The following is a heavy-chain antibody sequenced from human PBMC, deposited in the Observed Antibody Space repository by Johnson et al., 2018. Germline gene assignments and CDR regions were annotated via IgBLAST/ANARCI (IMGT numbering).Heavy chain of an antibody. CDR1: GFTVSSNY. CDR3: ARATDYYYYYGMDV. J-gene: IGHJ6*02. CDR2: IYSGGST. V-gene: IGHV3-53*01. Sequence: VQLVESGGGLIQPGGSLRLSCAASGFTVSSNYMSWVRQAPGKGLEWVSVIYSGGSTYYADSVKGRFTISRDNSKNTLYLQMNSLRAEDTAVYYCARATDYYYYYGMDVWGQGTTVTVSS.